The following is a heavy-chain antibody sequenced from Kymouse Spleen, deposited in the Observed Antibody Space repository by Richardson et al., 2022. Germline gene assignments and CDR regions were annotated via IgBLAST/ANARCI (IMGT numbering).Heavy chain of an antibody. CDR2: ISWNSGSI. J-gene: IGHJ2*01. CDR1: GFTFDDYA. V-gene: IGHV3-9*01. Sequence: EVQLVESGGGLVQPGRSLRLSCAASGFTFDDYAMHWVRQAPGKGLEWVSGISWNSGSIGYADSVKGRFTISRDNAKNSLYLQMNSLRAEDTALYYCAKVSTGDDWYFDLWGRGTLVTVSS. D-gene: IGHD7-27*02. CDR3: AKVSTGDDWYFDL.